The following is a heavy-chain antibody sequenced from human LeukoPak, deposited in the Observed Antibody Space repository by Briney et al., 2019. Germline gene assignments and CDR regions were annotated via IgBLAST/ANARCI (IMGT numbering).Heavy chain of an antibody. Sequence: GGSLRLSCAASGFTFNDYYMSWIRQAPGKGLEWLSYINIGGTNTHYAGSVKGRFTISRDSAKKSLYLEMNNLRAEDTAVYYCATDGAGFDTWARESWSPSPQ. CDR2: INIGGTNT. CDR3: ATDGAGFDT. CDR1: GFTFNDYY. J-gene: IGHJ5*02. V-gene: IGHV3-11*01.